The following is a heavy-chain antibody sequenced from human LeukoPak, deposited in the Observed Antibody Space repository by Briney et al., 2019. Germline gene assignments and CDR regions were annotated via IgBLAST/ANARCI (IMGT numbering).Heavy chain of an antibody. CDR3: ARRISTRRGETCSSTSCYFDY. D-gene: IGHD2-2*01. CDR2: IYTSGST. Sequence: SQTLSLTCTVSGGSISSGSYYWSWIRQPAGKGLEWIGRIYTSGSTNYNPSLKSRVTISVDTSKNQFSLKLSSVTAADTAVYYCARRISTRRGETCSSTSCYFDYWGQGTLVTVSS. CDR1: GGSISSGSYY. V-gene: IGHV4-61*02. J-gene: IGHJ4*02.